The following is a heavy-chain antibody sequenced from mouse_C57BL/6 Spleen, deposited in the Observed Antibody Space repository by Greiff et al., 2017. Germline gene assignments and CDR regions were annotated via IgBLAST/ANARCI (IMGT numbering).Heavy chain of an antibody. V-gene: IGHV1-54*01. CDR2: INPGSGGT. J-gene: IGHJ2*01. Sequence: QVQLKQSGAELVRPGTSVKVSCKASGYAFTNYLIEWVKQRPGQGLEWIGVINPGSGGTNYNEKFKGKATLTADKSSSTAYMQLSSLTSEDSAVYFCARDYYYGSSYGGFDYWGQGTTLTVSS. D-gene: IGHD1-1*01. CDR1: GYAFTNYL. CDR3: ARDYYYGSSYGGFDY.